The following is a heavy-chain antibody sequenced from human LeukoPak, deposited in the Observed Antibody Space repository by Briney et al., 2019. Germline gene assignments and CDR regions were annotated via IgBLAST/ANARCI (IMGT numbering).Heavy chain of an antibody. Sequence: SETLSLTCTVSGGSISSSSYYWGWIRQPPGKGLEWIGSIYYSGSTYYKPSLRSRVTISVDTSKSQFSLKLSSVTAADTAVYYRASERRGGLPESGYWGQGTLVTVSS. CDR1: GGSISSSSYY. J-gene: IGHJ4*02. CDR3: ASERRGGLPESGY. CDR2: IYYSGST. D-gene: IGHD3-10*01. V-gene: IGHV4-39*07.